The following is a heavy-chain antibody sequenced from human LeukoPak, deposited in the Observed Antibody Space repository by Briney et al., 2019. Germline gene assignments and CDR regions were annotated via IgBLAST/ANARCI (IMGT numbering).Heavy chain of an antibody. J-gene: IGHJ6*03. Sequence: SPTLSLTFAISGDSVSINSAAWNWIRQSPSRGLEWLGSTYYRSKGYNDYAVSGKSRITINPDTSKNQFSLQLNSVTPEDTAVYYCARARYYYMDVWGKGTPVAVSS. CDR2: TYYRSKGYN. CDR1: GDSVSINSAA. V-gene: IGHV6-1*01. CDR3: ARARYYYMDV.